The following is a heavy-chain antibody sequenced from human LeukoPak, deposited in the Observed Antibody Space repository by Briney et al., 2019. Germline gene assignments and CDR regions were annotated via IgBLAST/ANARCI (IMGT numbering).Heavy chain of an antibody. V-gene: IGHV3-48*01. CDR1: GFTLSSYN. D-gene: IGHD5-24*01. CDR2: ISTSSTTI. Sequence: GGSLRLSCAASGFTLSSYNMNWVRQAPGKGLEWISYISTSSTTIKYADSVKGRFTISRDNAKNSLYLQMNSLKAEDTAIYYCAKLRANGYYSWLDPWGQGTLVTVSS. CDR3: AKLRANGYYSWLDP. J-gene: IGHJ5*02.